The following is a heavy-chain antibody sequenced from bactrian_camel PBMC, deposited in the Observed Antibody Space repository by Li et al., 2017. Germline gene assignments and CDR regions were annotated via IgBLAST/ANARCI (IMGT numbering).Heavy chain of an antibody. CDR3: AEGRGSRGEHCYSLNY. J-gene: IGHJ4*01. Sequence: HVQLVESGGGSVQAGGSLRLSCEYDLFNLGRSCLVWFRQAPEKEREGVASFDTGDPSGGRTYYGDSGKGRFTISQGNAKNTVYLQMNNLQPEDTATYYCAEGRGSRGEHCYSLNYWGQGTQVTVS. CDR1: LFNLGRSC. D-gene: IGHD6*01. V-gene: IGHV3S1*01. CDR2: FDTGDPSGGRT.